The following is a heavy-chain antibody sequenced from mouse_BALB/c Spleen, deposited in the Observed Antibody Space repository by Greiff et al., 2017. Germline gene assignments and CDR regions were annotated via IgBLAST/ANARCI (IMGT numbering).Heavy chain of an antibody. J-gene: IGHJ1*01. CDR2: IYPGNSDT. CDR3: TRFDDGYYVYYWYFDV. V-gene: IGHV1-5*01. CDR1: GYSFTSYW. D-gene: IGHD2-3*01. Sequence: VQLQQSGTVLARPGASVKMSCKASGYSFTSYWMHWVKQRPGQGLEWIGAIYPGNSDTSYNQKFKGKAKLTAVTSASTAYMELSSLTNEDSAVYYCTRFDDGYYVYYWYFDVWGAGTTVTVSS.